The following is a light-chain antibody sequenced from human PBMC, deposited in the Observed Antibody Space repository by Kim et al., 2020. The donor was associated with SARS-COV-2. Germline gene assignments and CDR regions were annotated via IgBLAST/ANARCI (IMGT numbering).Light chain of an antibody. CDR2: GAS. CDR1: QSVSSN. J-gene: IGKJ5*01. CDR3: QQYNDWPIT. Sequence: EIVMRQSPATLSMSPGERATLSCRASQSVSSNLAWFHQKPGQAPRLLIYGASSRATGIPARFSGSESGTEFTLTITSLQSEDFAVYYCQQYNDWPITFGQGTRLEIK. V-gene: IGKV3-15*01.